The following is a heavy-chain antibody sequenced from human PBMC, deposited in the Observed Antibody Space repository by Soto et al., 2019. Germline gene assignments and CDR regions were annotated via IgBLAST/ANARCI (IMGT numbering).Heavy chain of an antibody. D-gene: IGHD1-7*01. J-gene: IGHJ5*02. V-gene: IGHV3-21*01. CDR2: ISSSSSYI. CDR1: GFTFSSYS. CDR3: ARDHGNWNYKYNWFDP. Sequence: GGSLRLSCAASGFTFSSYSMNWVRQAPGKGLEWVSSISSSSSYIYYADSVKGRFTISRDNAKNSLYLQMNSLRAEDTAVYYCARDHGNWNYKYNWFDPWGQGALVTISS.